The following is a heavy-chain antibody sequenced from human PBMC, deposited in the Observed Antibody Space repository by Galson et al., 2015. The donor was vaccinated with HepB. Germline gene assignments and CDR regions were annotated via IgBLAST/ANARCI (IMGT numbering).Heavy chain of an antibody. V-gene: IGHV3-30-3*01. CDR2: ISYDGSKK. D-gene: IGHD3-3*01. CDR3: ARNIGDYDFWSGYYTGIENWFDP. Sequence: SLRLSCAASGFTFSSYAMHWVRQAPGKGLEGVSVISYDGSKKYLADSVKGQFTISRDNSKNTLYLRMNSLRAEYTAVYYCARNIGDYDFWSGYYTGIENWFDPWCQGTLVTVSS. CDR1: GFTFSSYA. J-gene: IGHJ5*02.